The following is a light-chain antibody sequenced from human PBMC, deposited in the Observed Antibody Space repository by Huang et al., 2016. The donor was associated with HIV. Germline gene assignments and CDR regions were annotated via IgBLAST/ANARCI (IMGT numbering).Light chain of an antibody. CDR1: QNVGRN. CDR3: QQYNTWPPWA. Sequence: EVLMTQSPDILSVSPGDRATFTCRASQNVGRNLAWYQQRPGQAPRLLIYAASTRATGVPARFSGGGSGTEFTLTISRLQSKDFATYYCQQYNTWPPWAFGQGTTVEI. J-gene: IGKJ1*01. V-gene: IGKV3-15*01. CDR2: AAS.